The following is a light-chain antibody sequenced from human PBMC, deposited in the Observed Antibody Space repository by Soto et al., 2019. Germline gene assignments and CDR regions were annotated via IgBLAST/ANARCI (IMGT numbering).Light chain of an antibody. CDR1: SSNIGSNY. V-gene: IGLV1-47*01. Sequence: QSVLTQPPSASGTPGQRVTISCSGSSSNIGSNYVYWFQQLPGTAPKLLIYRNTQRPTGVPDRFSGSKSGTSASLAISGLRSEDEADYYCAAWDVSLGCLFGGGTKLTVL. CDR2: RNT. CDR3: AAWDVSLGCL. J-gene: IGLJ3*02.